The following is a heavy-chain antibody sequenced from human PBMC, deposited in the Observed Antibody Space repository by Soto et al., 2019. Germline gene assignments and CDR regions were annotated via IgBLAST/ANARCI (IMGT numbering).Heavy chain of an antibody. CDR3: ARHNRGEHYYYGMDV. D-gene: IGHD1-1*01. J-gene: IGHJ6*02. CDR1: GGSISSSSYY. V-gene: IGHV4-39*01. Sequence: PSETLSLTCTVSGGSISSSSYYWGWIRQPPGKGLEWIGSIYYSGSTYYNPSLKSRVTISVDTSKNQFSLKLSSVTAADTAVYYCARHNRGEHYYYGMDVWGQGTTVTVSS. CDR2: IYYSGST.